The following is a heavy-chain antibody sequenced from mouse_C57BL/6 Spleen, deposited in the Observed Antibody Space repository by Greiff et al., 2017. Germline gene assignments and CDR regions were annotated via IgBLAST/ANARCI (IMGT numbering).Heavy chain of an antibody. Sequence: QVQLQQPGAELVRPGTSVKLSCKASGYTFTSYWMHWVKQRPGQGLEWIGVIDPSDSYPNYNQKFKGKATLTVDTASSTAYMQLSSLTSEDSAVYYCARRGAGGYYYFDYWGQGTTLTVSS. V-gene: IGHV1-59*01. J-gene: IGHJ2*01. D-gene: IGHD4-1*01. CDR3: ARRGAGGYYYFDY. CDR1: GYTFTSYW. CDR2: IDPSDSYP.